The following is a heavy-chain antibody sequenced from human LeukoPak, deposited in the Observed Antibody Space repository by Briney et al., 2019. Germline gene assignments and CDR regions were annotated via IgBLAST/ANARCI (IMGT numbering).Heavy chain of an antibody. CDR3: ATDGSGAEWGGWFDP. V-gene: IGHV1-24*01. J-gene: IGHJ5*02. D-gene: IGHD6-19*01. Sequence: ASLKVSCNISGYTLTDFSMHWVRQAPGKGLEWMGGFNREDDEAIYAPHFQGRVTVTEDTSTDTAYMELSSLRSEDTAVYYCATDGSGAEWGGWFDPWGQGTLVTVSS. CDR2: FNREDDEA. CDR1: GYTLTDFS.